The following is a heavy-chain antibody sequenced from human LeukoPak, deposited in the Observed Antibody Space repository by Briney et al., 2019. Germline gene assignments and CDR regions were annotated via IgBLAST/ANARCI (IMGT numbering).Heavy chain of an antibody. CDR2: IYTSGST. CDR3: AKQLGGWFDP. D-gene: IGHD3-16*01. J-gene: IGHJ5*02. V-gene: IGHV4-61*02. CDR1: GGSISSGSYY. Sequence: PSETLSLTCTVSGGSISSGSYYWSWIRQPAGKGLEWIGRIYTSGSTNYNPSLKSRVTISVDTSKNQFSLKLSSVTAADTAVYYCAKQLGGWFDPWGQGTLVTVSS.